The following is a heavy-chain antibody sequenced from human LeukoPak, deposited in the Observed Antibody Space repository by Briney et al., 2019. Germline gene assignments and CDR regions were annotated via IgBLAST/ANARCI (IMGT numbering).Heavy chain of an antibody. Sequence: ASVKVSCKASGGNFRNYGFHWVRQAPGQGLEWMGGMLPIFGTANYAQKFQGRVTITADESSNTASLDLSSLTSEDTAVYYCATDPNPYSSTSGYFDFXGQGTLVTVSS. D-gene: IGHD6-6*01. V-gene: IGHV1-69*13. CDR2: MLPIFGTA. J-gene: IGHJ4*02. CDR1: GGNFRNYG. CDR3: ATDPNPYSSTSGYFDF.